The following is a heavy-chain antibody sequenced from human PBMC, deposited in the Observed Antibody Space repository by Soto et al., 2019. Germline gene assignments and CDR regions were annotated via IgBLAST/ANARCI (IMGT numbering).Heavy chain of an antibody. CDR1: GYTFTSYA. CDR2: INAGNGNT. CDR3: ARATGGYYTEFDP. J-gene: IGHJ5*02. V-gene: IGHV1-3*01. Sequence: GASVKVSCKASGYTFTSYAMHWVRQAPGQRLEWMGWINAGNGNTGYAQKFQGRVTMTRNTSISTAYMELSSLRSEDTAVYYCARATGGYYTEFDPWGQGTLVTVSS. D-gene: IGHD3-3*01.